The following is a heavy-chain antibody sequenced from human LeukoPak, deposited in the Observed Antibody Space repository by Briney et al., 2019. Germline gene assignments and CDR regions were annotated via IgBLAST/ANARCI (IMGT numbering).Heavy chain of an antibody. J-gene: IGHJ4*02. Sequence: PGGSLRLSCAASGFTVRSNYMSWVRQAPGKGLEWVSVIYSGGSTYYADSVKGRFTISRDNSKNTLYLQMNSLRAEDTAVYYCARVSGHPDYYDSSGYVGYWGQGTLVTVSS. CDR2: IYSGGST. D-gene: IGHD3-22*01. V-gene: IGHV3-53*01. CDR1: GFTVRSNY. CDR3: ARVSGHPDYYDSSGYVGY.